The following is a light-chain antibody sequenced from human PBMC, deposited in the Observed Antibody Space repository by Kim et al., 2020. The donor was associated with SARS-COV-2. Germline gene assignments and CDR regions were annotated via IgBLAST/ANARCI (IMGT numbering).Light chain of an antibody. CDR3: QQRNNWPRIT. CDR1: QSLRSY. J-gene: IGKJ5*01. V-gene: IGKV3-11*01. CDR2: DAS. Sequence: EVVLTQSPAPLSLSPGERATLSCRASQSLRSYLAWYQHKPGQAPRLLIYDASNRATGIPARFSGSGSGTDFTLTISSLEPEDFAVYYCQQRNNWPRITFGQGTRLEIK.